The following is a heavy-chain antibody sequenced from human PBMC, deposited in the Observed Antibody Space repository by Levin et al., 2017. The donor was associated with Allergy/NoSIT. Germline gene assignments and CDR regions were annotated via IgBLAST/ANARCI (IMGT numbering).Heavy chain of an antibody. Sequence: ASVKVSCKASGGTFSSYAISWVRQAPGQGLEWMGGIIPIFGTANYAQKFQGRVTITADESTSTAYMELSSLRSEDTAVYYCARDLGVADQLSKSNYGDYWGQGTLVTVSS. J-gene: IGHJ4*02. CDR3: ARDLGVADQLSKSNYGDY. D-gene: IGHD4-11*01. V-gene: IGHV1-69*13. CDR1: GGTFSSYA. CDR2: IIPIFGTA.